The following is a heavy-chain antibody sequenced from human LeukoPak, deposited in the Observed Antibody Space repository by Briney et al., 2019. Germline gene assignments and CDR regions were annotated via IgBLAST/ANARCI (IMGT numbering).Heavy chain of an antibody. Sequence: PSETLSLTCTVSGVSISSGDYYWRWIRQPPGKGLEWIGYIYYSGSTYYNPSLKSRVTISVDTSKNQFSLKLSSVTAADTAVYYCARRPCGGDCYSNWYFDLWGRGTLVTVSS. J-gene: IGHJ2*01. CDR3: ARRPCGGDCYSNWYFDL. CDR2: IYYSGST. V-gene: IGHV4-30-4*01. D-gene: IGHD2-21*02. CDR1: GVSISSGDYY.